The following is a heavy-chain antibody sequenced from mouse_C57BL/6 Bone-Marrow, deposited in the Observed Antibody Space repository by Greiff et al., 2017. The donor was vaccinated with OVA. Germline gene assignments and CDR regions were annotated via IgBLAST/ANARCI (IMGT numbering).Heavy chain of an antibody. CDR3: APITTVVPRYFDV. CDR2: INPNSGST. D-gene: IGHD1-1*01. V-gene: IGHV1-64*01. J-gene: IGHJ1*03. Sequence: QVQLQQPGAELVKPGASVKLSCKASGYTFTSYWMHWVQQRPGQGLEWIGMINPNSGSTYYNEKFKSKATLTVDKSSSTAYMQLSSLTSEDSAVYYCAPITTVVPRYFDVWGTGTTVTVSS. CDR1: GYTFTSYW.